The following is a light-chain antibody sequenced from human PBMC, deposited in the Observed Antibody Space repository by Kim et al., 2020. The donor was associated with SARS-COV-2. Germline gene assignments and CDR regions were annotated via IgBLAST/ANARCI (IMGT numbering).Light chain of an antibody. Sequence: LTQPASVSGSPGQSITISCTGTSSDVGSYNLVSWYQQHPGKAPKLMIYEVSKRPSGVSNRFSGSKSGNTASLTISGLQAEDEADYYCCSYAGSLFGG. CDR3: CSYAGSL. CDR2: EVS. J-gene: IGLJ2*01. CDR1: SSDVGSYNL. V-gene: IGLV2-23*02.